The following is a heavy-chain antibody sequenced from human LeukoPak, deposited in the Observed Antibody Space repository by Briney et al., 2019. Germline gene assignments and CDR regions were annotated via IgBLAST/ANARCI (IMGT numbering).Heavy chain of an antibody. V-gene: IGHV3-48*04. D-gene: IGHD3-10*01. CDR3: ARAVNYYGSGSCDY. CDR2: ISSSSSTI. CDR1: GFTFSSYS. J-gene: IGHJ4*02. Sequence: PGGSLRLSCAASGFTFSSYSMNWVRQAPGKGLEWVSYISSSSSTIYYADSVKGRFTISRDNAKNSLYLQMNSLRAEDTAVYYCARAVNYYGSGSCDYWGQGTLVTVSS.